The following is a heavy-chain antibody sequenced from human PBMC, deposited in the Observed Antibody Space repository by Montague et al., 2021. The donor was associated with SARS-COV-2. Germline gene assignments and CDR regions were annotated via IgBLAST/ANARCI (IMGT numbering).Heavy chain of an antibody. CDR2: IYWNDDK. CDR3: ARRRSVGDVWSGYNWCDP. J-gene: IGHJ5*02. CDR1: GFSLSTSGAG. V-gene: IGHV2-5*01. D-gene: IGHD3-3*01. Sequence: PALVKPTQTLTLTCRFSGFSLSTSGAGVAWIRQPPRKALEWLAVIYWNDDKRYSPSLKNRLTVTKDTSKNEVILTMTNMDPVDTATYYCARRRSVGDVWSGYNWCDPGGQGTLVTVSS.